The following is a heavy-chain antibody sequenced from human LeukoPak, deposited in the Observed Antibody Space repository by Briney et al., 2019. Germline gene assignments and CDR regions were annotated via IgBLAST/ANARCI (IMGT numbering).Heavy chain of an antibody. D-gene: IGHD2-2*01. CDR1: GFTFSSYW. Sequence: PGGSLRLSCAASGFTFSSYWRSWVRQAPGKGLEWVANIKQDGSEKYYVDSVKGRFTISRDNAKNSLYLQMNSLRAEDTAVYYCARSIVPGTHGGQGTLVTVTP. CDR3: ARSIVPGTH. J-gene: IGHJ4*02. CDR2: IKQDGSEK. V-gene: IGHV3-7*01.